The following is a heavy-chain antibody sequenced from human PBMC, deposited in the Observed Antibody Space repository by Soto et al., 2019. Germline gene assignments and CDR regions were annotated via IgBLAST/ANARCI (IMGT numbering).Heavy chain of an antibody. V-gene: IGHV4-59*01. CDR3: ARRLDHRVDP. CDR1: GGPITSYH. Sequence: QLQLQESGPGMVKASETLSLTCTVSGGPITSYHWGWIRQSPGKGLEWIGYMYYSGSRKYNPSLESRVSVSVDTSKNQVSLILHSVNAADTAVYYCARRLDHRVDPWGQGSLVTVSS. J-gene: IGHJ5*02. D-gene: IGHD3-16*01. CDR2: MYYSGSR.